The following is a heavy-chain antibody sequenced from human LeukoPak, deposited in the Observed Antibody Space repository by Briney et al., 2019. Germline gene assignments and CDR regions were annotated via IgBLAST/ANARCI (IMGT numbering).Heavy chain of an antibody. Sequence: GGSLRLSCAASGFTFSSYSMNWVRQAPGKGLEWVSSISSSSSYIYYADSVKGRFTISRDNAKNSLYLQMNSLRAEDTAVYYCARDGSSYYYDSSGYLYYYYGMDVWGQGTTVTVSS. D-gene: IGHD3-22*01. J-gene: IGHJ6*02. V-gene: IGHV3-21*01. CDR2: ISSSSSYI. CDR1: GFTFSSYS. CDR3: ARDGSSYYYDSSGYLYYYYGMDV.